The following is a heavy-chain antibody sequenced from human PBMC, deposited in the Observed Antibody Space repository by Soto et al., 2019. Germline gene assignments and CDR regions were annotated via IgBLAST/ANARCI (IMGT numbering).Heavy chain of an antibody. V-gene: IGHV4-31*03. CDR1: GGSISSGGYY. D-gene: IGHD3-22*01. Sequence: KTSETLSLTCTVSGGSISSGGYYWSWIRQHPGKGLEWIGYIYYSGSTYYNPSLKSRVTISVDTSKNQFSLKLSSVTAADTAVYYCASTPALHYYDSSGPDYWGQGTLVTVSS. J-gene: IGHJ4*02. CDR3: ASTPALHYYDSSGPDY. CDR2: IYYSGST.